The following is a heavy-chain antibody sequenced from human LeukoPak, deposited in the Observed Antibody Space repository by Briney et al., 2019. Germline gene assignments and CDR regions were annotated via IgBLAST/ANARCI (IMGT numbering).Heavy chain of an antibody. CDR3: AKASRPYSSSWYDYYGMDV. CDR2: ISYDGSNK. D-gene: IGHD6-13*01. CDR1: GFTFSSYA. Sequence: PGRSLRLSCAASGFTFSSYAMHWVRQAPGKGLEWVAVISYDGSNKYYADSVKGRFTISRDNAKNSLYLQMNSLRAEDTALYYCAKASRPYSSSWYDYYGMDVWGQGTTVTVSS. V-gene: IGHV3-30*04. J-gene: IGHJ6*02.